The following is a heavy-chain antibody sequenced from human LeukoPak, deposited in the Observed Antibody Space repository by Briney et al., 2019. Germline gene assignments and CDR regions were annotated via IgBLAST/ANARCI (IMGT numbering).Heavy chain of an antibody. D-gene: IGHD3-22*01. CDR1: GGSVSSGSYY. CDR3: ARAGYYDSSGDYYLLLFDY. J-gene: IGHJ4*02. Sequence: SETLSLTCTVSGGSVSSGSYYWSWIRQPPGKGLEWIGYIYYSGSTNYNPSLKSRVTISVDTSKNQFSLKLSSVTAADTAVYYCARAGYYDSSGDYYLLLFDYWGQGTLVTVSS. V-gene: IGHV4-61*01. CDR2: IYYSGST.